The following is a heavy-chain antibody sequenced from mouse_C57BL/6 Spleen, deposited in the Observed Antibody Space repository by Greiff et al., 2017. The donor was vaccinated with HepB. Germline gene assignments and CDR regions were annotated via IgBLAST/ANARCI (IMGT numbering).Heavy chain of an antibody. D-gene: IGHD1-1*01. Sequence: QVQLQQPGAELVMPGASVKLSCKASGYTFTSYWMHWVKQRPGQGLEWIGEIDPSDSYTNYNQKFKGKSTLTVDKSSSTAYMQLSSLTSEDSAVYYCAIYYYGSSYSFDYWGQGTTLTVSS. V-gene: IGHV1-69*01. CDR3: AIYYYGSSYSFDY. CDR2: IDPSDSYT. CDR1: GYTFTSYW. J-gene: IGHJ2*01.